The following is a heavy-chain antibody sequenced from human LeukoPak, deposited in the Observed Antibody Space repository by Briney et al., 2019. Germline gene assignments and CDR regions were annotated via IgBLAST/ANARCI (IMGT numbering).Heavy chain of an antibody. CDR1: GYTFSIYG. CDR2: ISAYNGNT. CDR3: ARVTQTDYDFDY. J-gene: IGHJ4*02. V-gene: IGHV1-18*01. Sequence: ASVRVSCKASGYTFSIYGISWVRQGPGQGLEWMGWISAYNGNTDYAQKLQGRVTMTTDTSTSTTYMELRSLRSDDTAVYYCARVTQTDYDFDYWGQGTLVTVSS. D-gene: IGHD4-17*01.